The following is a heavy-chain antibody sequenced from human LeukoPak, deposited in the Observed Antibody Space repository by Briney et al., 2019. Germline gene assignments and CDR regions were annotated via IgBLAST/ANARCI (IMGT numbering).Heavy chain of an antibody. CDR3: ARERNGSGPAPFDY. D-gene: IGHD3-10*01. Sequence: GSLRLSCAASGFTFSSYAMHWVRQAPGKGLEWVSSISSSSRYIYYGDSVKGRFTISRDNAKNSLYLQMNSLRAEDTAVYYCARERNGSGPAPFDYWGQGTLVTVSS. V-gene: IGHV3-21*04. CDR1: GFTFSSYA. CDR2: ISSSSRYI. J-gene: IGHJ4*02.